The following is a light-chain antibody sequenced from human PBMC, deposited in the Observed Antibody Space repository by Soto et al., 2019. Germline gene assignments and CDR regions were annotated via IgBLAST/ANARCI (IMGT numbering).Light chain of an antibody. CDR1: QGISSA. CDR2: DAS. V-gene: IGKV1-13*02. J-gene: IGKJ2*01. CDR3: QQFNSYPQT. Sequence: AIQLTQSPTSLSASVGDRVTITCRASQGISSALAWYQQKPGKAPKLLIYDASSLESGVPSRFSGSGSGTDFTLTISSLQPEDFVTYYCQQFNSYPQTFGQGTKLEIK.